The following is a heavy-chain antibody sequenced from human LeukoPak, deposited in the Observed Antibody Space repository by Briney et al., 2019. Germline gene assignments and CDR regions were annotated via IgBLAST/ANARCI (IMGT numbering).Heavy chain of an antibody. Sequence: SETLSLTCTVSGGSVSSGSNCWGWIRQPPGKGLEWIGYIYYSGSTNYNPSLKSRVTISVDTSKNQFSLRLISVTAADTAVYYCARGQGFGWYYFDYWGQGTVVTVSS. V-gene: IGHV4-61*01. J-gene: IGHJ4*02. CDR1: GGSVSSGSNC. CDR3: ARGQGFGWYYFDY. CDR2: IYYSGST. D-gene: IGHD6-19*01.